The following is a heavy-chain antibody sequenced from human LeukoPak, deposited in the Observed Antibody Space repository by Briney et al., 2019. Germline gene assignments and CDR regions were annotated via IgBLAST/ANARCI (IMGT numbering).Heavy chain of an antibody. J-gene: IGHJ4*02. CDR3: ARDDHWGWDK. V-gene: IGHV3-7*01. D-gene: IGHD7-27*01. CDR2: IRPGGNVA. CDR1: GFSFSENW. Sequence: GGSLRLSCAASGFSFSENWMSWVRQAPGKGPEWVANIRPGGNVAFHVDFVKGRFSISRDNAKNTLYLQMNGLRVEDTALYYCARDDHWGWDKWGRGTLVTVSS.